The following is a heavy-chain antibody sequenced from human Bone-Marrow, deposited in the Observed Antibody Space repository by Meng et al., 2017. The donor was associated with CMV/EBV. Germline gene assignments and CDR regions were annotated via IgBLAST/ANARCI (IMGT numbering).Heavy chain of an antibody. J-gene: IGHJ4*02. Sequence: ASVKVSCKASGYTFTVHYFRWVRQAPGQGLEWMGWIYPNSGSTHYAQKFQGRLTVTTDTSISSGYMELSSLGSDDTAVYYCTRDNDWGPDYWGQGTLVTVSS. CDR2: IYPNSGST. CDR1: GYTFTVHY. V-gene: IGHV1-2*02. D-gene: IGHD3-9*01. CDR3: TRDNDWGPDY.